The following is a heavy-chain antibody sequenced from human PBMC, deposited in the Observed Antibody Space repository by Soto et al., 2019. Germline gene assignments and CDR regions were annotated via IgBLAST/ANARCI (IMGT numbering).Heavy chain of an antibody. J-gene: IGHJ6*02. CDR3: ARDKLELRLMDYYYYGMDV. CDR1: GGTFSSYA. V-gene: IGHV1-69*13. Sequence: SVKVSCKASGGTFSSYAISWVRQAPGQGLEWMGGIIPIFGTANYAQKFQGRVTITADESTSTAYMELSSLRSEDTAVYYCARDKLELRLMDYYYYGMDVWGQGTTVTVSS. D-gene: IGHD1-7*01. CDR2: IIPIFGTA.